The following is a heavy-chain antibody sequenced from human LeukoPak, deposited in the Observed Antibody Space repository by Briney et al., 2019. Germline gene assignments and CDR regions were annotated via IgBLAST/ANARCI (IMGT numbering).Heavy chain of an antibody. V-gene: IGHV3-53*01. CDR3: ARDRSYYYDSSGSLGDAFDI. D-gene: IGHD3-22*01. CDR2: IYSGGST. CDR1: GFTVSSNY. J-gene: IGHJ3*02. Sequence: GGSLRLSCAASGFTVSSNYMSWVRQAPGKGLEWVSVIYSGGSTYYADSVKGRFTISRDNSKNTLYLQMNSLRAEDTAVYYCARDRSYYYDSSGSLGDAFDIWGQGTMVTVSS.